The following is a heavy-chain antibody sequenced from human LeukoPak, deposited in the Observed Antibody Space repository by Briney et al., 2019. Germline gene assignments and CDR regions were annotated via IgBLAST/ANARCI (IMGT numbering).Heavy chain of an antibody. J-gene: IGHJ4*02. CDR2: IKQDGSEK. CDR3: ARDDNWGSYYFDY. V-gene: IGHV3-7*01. CDR1: GFTFSSYW. Sequence: PGGSLRLSCAASGFTFSSYWMSWVRQAPGKGLEWVANIKQDGSEKYYVDSVKGRFTISRDNAKNSLYLQMNSLRAEDTAVHYCARDDNWGSYYFDYWGQGTLVTVSS. D-gene: IGHD1-1*01.